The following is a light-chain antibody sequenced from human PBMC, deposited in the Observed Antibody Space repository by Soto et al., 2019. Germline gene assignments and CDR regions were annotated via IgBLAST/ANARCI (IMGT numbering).Light chain of an antibody. CDR1: SSDVGGYNY. V-gene: IGLV2-8*01. CDR3: GSCAVGNKVV. CDR2: EVN. J-gene: IGLJ2*01. Sequence: QSALTQPPSASGSRGQSVTISCTGTSSDVGGYNYVSWYQQHPDKAPRLIIYEVNKRPSGVPDRFSGSKSGNTASLTVSGLQAEDEADCYCGSCAVGNKVVFGGGTQLTVL.